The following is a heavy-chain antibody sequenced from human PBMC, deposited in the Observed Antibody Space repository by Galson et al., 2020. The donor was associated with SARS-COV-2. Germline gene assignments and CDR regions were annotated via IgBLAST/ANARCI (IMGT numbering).Heavy chain of an antibody. Sequence: NSGGSLRLSCAASGFTFSDYYMSWIRQAPGKGLEWVSYISSSGSTIYYADSVKGRFTISRDNAKNSLYLQMNSLRAEDTAVYYCAREPTGITFGGVIGNRAFDIWGQGTMVTVSS. D-gene: IGHD3-16*02. V-gene: IGHV3-11*01. CDR2: ISSSGSTI. J-gene: IGHJ3*02. CDR1: GFTFSDYY. CDR3: AREPTGITFGGVIGNRAFDI.